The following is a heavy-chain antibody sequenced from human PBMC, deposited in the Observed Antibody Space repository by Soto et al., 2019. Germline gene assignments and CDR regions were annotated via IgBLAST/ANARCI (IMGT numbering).Heavy chain of an antibody. D-gene: IGHD5-12*01. Sequence: SETLSLTCTVSGGSISSYYWSWIRQPPGKGLEWIGYIYYSGSTNYNPSLKSRVTISVDTSKNQFSLKLSSVTAADTAVYYCARDRSGDGYNYYYYYYGMDVWGQGTTVTVYS. CDR1: GGSISSYY. CDR3: ARDRSGDGYNYYYYYYGMDV. CDR2: IYYSGST. J-gene: IGHJ6*02. V-gene: IGHV4-59*01.